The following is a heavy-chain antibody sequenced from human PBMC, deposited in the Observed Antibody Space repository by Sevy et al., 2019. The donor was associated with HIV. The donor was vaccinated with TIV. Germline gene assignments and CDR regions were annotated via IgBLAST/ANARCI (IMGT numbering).Heavy chain of an antibody. J-gene: IGHJ4*02. CDR1: GYSLTELS. Sequence: ASVKVSCKVSGYSLTELSMHWVRQAPGKGLEWMGGFDPEDGETIYAQKFQDRVTMTEDTSTNTANMELSSLRSEDTAVYYCATGFPGEYREGGRIRCFTDYFAYWGQGALVTVSS. D-gene: IGHD3-3*02. V-gene: IGHV1-24*01. CDR3: ATGFPGEYREGGRIRCFTDYFAY. CDR2: FDPEDGET.